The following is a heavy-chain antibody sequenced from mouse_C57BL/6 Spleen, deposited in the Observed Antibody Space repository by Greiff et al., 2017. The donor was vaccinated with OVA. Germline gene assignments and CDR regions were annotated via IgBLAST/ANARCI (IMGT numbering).Heavy chain of an antibody. V-gene: IGHV1-69*01. Sequence: QVQLQQPGAELVMPGASVKLSCKASGYTFTSYWMHWVKQRPGQGLEWIGEIDPSDSYTNYNQKFKGKSTLTVDKSSSTAYMQLSSLTSEDSAVYYRARITTVVFDYWGQGTTLTVSS. D-gene: IGHD1-1*01. J-gene: IGHJ2*01. CDR2: IDPSDSYT. CDR1: GYTFTSYW. CDR3: ARITTVVFDY.